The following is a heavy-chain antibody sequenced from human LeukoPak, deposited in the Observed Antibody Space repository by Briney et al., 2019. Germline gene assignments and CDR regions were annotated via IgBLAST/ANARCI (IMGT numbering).Heavy chain of an antibody. CDR3: ARGDPYGGNSGFDY. CDR2: IIPIFGTA. Sequence: SVTVSYKASGGTFINYAISWVRQAPGQGLEWMGRIIPIFGTANYAQKFQGRVTITADKSTSTAYMELSSLRSEDTAVYYCARGDPYGGNSGFDYWGQGTLVTVSS. D-gene: IGHD4-23*01. V-gene: IGHV1-69*06. CDR1: GGTFINYA. J-gene: IGHJ4*02.